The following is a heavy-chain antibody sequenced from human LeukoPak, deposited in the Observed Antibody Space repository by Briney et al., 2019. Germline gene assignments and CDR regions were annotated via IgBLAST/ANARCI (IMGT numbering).Heavy chain of an antibody. Sequence: SETLSLTCIVSGDSISNYYWSWIRQPPGKGLEWIGHVLYSGSTNYNPSVKGRVTISLDTSRTQFSLKLTSVTAADTAKCYCARGIAVPTTAYGYDIWGQGTMVTVSS. V-gene: IGHV4-59*01. CDR2: VLYSGST. CDR1: GDSISNYY. J-gene: IGHJ3*02. D-gene: IGHD2-2*01. CDR3: ARGIAVPTTAYGYDI.